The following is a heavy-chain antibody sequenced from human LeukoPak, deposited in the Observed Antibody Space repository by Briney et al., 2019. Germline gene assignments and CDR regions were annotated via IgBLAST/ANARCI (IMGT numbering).Heavy chain of an antibody. D-gene: IGHD2-8*01. CDR2: MNPASGNT. J-gene: IGHJ6*02. V-gene: IGHV1-8*01. CDR1: GYMLTSYD. Sequence: ASVKVSCKASGYMLTSYDMNWVRQATGQGPEYMGWMNPASGNTGYARKFQGRVTMTWDTSINTAYMELRSLRYEDTAVYYCARPTNRPSRYYGMDVWGQGTTVTVSS. CDR3: ARPTNRPSRYYGMDV.